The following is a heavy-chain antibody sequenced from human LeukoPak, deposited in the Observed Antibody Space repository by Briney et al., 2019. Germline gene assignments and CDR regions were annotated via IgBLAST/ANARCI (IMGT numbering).Heavy chain of an antibody. CDR3: AKDLGYCSGGSCYGYYYYYYMDV. CDR1: GFTFSSYA. D-gene: IGHD2-15*01. V-gene: IGHV3-30*04. Sequence: GGSLRLSCAASGFTFSSYAMHWVRQAPGKGLEWVAVISYDGSNKYYADSVKGRFTISRDNSKNTLYLQMNSLRAEDTAVYYCAKDLGYCSGGSCYGYYYYYYMDVWGQGTLVTVSS. CDR2: ISYDGSNK. J-gene: IGHJ6*03.